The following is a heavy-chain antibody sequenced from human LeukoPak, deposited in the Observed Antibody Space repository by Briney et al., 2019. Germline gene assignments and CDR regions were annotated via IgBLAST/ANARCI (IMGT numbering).Heavy chain of an antibody. CDR2: INPNSGGT. CDR1: GYTFTGYY. Sequence: ASVKVSCKASGYTFTGYYMHWVRQAPGQGLEWMGWINPNSGGTNYAQKFRGRVTMTRDTSISTAYMELSRLRSDDTAVYYCARDGGSDIVVVPAAMSPFDYWGQGTLVTVSS. J-gene: IGHJ4*02. V-gene: IGHV1-2*02. D-gene: IGHD2-2*01. CDR3: ARDGGSDIVVVPAAMSPFDY.